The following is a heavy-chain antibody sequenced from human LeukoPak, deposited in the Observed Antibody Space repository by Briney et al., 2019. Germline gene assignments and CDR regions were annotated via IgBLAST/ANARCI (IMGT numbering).Heavy chain of an antibody. CDR1: GFTFSSYA. CDR3: ARGGRYDFWSGYKYNWFDP. Sequence: GGSLRLSCASSGFTFSSYAMSWVRQAPGKGLEWVSTIGGTGVRTYYADSVKGRFTISRDNSKNTLYLQMNSLRAEDTAVYYCARGGRYDFWSGYKYNWFDPWGQGTLVTVSS. V-gene: IGHV3-23*01. CDR2: IGGTGVRT. J-gene: IGHJ5*02. D-gene: IGHD3-3*01.